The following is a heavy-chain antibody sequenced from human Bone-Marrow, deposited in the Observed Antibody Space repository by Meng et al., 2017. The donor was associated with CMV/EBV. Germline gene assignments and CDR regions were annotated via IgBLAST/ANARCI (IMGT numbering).Heavy chain of an antibody. Sequence: ISSSSYYLGWIRQPPGKGLEWIGSIYYSGSTYYNPSLKSRVTISVDTSKNQFSLKLSSVTAADTAVYYCARGGSDYDFWSGYYHNWFDPWGQGTLVTVSS. V-gene: IGHV4-39*01. CDR1: ISSSSYY. J-gene: IGHJ5*02. D-gene: IGHD3-3*01. CDR3: ARGGSDYDFWSGYYHNWFDP. CDR2: IYYSGST.